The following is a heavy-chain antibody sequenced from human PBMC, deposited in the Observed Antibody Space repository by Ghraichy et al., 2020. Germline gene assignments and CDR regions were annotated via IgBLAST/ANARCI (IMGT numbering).Heavy chain of an antibody. J-gene: IGHJ5*02. V-gene: IGHV6-1*01. Sequence: SQTLSLTCVISGDNVSSNSGAWNWIRQSPSRGLEWLGRTYYRSQWHHDYAASVKSRITITPVTSNNQVSLKLNSVTPEDTAVYYCSRDWAPGWFDPWGQGTLVTVSS. CDR2: TYYRSQWHH. CDR1: GDNVSSNSGA. D-gene: IGHD3-16*01. CDR3: SRDWAPGWFDP.